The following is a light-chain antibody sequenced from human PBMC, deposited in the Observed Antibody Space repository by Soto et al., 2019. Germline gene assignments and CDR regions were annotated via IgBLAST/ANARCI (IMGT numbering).Light chain of an antibody. CDR2: EGS. Sequence: QSALTQPASVSGSPGQSVTISCTGTSSDVGTYNLVSWYQQHPAKAPQLLIYEGSKRPSGVSNRFSGSKSGNTASLTISGLQAEEEADYYCSSYAGDATSDVVFGGGTKRTFL. V-gene: IGLV2-23*01. CDR3: SSYAGDATSDVV. J-gene: IGLJ2*01. CDR1: SSDVGTYNL.